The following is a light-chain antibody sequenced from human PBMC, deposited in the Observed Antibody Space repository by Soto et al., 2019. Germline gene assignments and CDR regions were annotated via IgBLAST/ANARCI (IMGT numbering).Light chain of an antibody. CDR2: GAS. J-gene: IGKJ1*01. CDR1: QSVTSNY. CDR3: QHYGSSPWT. V-gene: IGKV3-20*01. Sequence: EIVLTQSPGTLSLSPGDVATLSCRASQSVTSNYLAWYQRKPGQAPRLLIYGASSRATGIPDRFSGSGSGTDFTLTISRLEPEDFAVYYCQHYGSSPWTFGQGTKVEI.